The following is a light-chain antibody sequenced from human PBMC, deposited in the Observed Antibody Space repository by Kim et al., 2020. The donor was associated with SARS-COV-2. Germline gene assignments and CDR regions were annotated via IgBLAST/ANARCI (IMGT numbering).Light chain of an antibody. V-gene: IGLV2-23*02. CDR3: CSYAGGTTVL. CDR1: SSDVGKYDL. Sequence: QSALTQPASVSGSPGQSITISCTGTSSDVGKYDLVSWYQQHPGKAPKLMIHEVTKRPSGVSGRFSGSKSGNTASLTISGLQDEDEADYFCCSYAGGTTVLFGGGTKLSVL. CDR2: EVT. J-gene: IGLJ2*01.